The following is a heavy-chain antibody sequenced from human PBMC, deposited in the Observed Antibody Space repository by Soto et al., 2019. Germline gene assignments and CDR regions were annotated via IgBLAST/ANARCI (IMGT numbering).Heavy chain of an antibody. CDR3: AREGPPDIAWFDP. D-gene: IGHD2-15*01. CDR1: GGTFSIYT. J-gene: IGHJ5*02. CDR2: GSA. Sequence: QVQLVQSGAEVKKPGSSVKVSCKASGGTFSIYTICWVRQAPGQGLEWMGGSANSAQKFQGRLTVTADESTSTVYLELSSLTSEDTAAYYCAREGPPDIAWFDPWGQGTLVSVSS. V-gene: IGHV1-69*01.